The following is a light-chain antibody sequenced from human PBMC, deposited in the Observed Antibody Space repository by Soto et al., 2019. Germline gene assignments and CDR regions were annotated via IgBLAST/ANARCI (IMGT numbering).Light chain of an antibody. Sequence: EIVLTQSPGTLSLSPDERATHSCRASQSVTSSYLGWYQQKPGQAPRLLIYGASTRATGIPDRFSGSGSGTDFTLAISRLEPEDFAVYYCQQYGSSGTVFGQGTRLEIK. CDR1: QSVTSSY. CDR3: QQYGSSGTV. J-gene: IGKJ5*01. CDR2: GAS. V-gene: IGKV3-20*01.